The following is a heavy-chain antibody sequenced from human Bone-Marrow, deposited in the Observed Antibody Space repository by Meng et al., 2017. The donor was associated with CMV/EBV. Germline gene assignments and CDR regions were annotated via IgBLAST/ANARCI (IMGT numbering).Heavy chain of an antibody. Sequence: GESLKISCAASGFTFSTYNMNWVRQAPGKGLEWVSSISSSGNYIYYADSVKGRFTISRDNAKNSLFLRMNNLRAEDTAVYYCARDKTHRSNYYDSSGIVWGQGALVTV. J-gene: IGHJ4*02. CDR1: GFTFSTYN. CDR2: ISSSGNYI. D-gene: IGHD3-22*01. V-gene: IGHV3-21*01. CDR3: ARDKTHRSNYYDSSGIV.